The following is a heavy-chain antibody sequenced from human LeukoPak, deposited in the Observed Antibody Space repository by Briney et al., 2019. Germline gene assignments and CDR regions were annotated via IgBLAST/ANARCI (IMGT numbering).Heavy chain of an antibody. V-gene: IGHV3-30*02. CDR2: ISFDERYI. D-gene: IGHD3-22*01. J-gene: IGHJ4*02. CDR1: RFTFSSYG. CDR3: TKGPQYYYDSSGGVDY. Sequence: PGGSLRLSCPASRFTFSSYGIHWVRQAPGQGLEWVAFISFDERYIYYADSMKVRFTICRDTSKITLYLQVNSLRAEGTAVYYCTKGPQYYYDSSGGVDYWGQGTLVTVSS.